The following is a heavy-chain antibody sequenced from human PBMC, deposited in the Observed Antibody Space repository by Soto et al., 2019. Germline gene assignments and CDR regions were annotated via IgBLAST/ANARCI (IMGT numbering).Heavy chain of an antibody. Sequence: QVQLVQSGAEVKKPGASVKVSCKASGYTFTGYYMHWVRQAPGQGLEWMGWINPNSGGTNYAQKFQGWVNMTRDTSISTAYKELSRPRSDDTAVYYCARDLGITGTTPYYYGMDVWGQGTTVTVSS. J-gene: IGHJ6*02. D-gene: IGHD1-20*01. CDR1: GYTFTGYY. CDR3: ARDLGITGTTPYYYGMDV. CDR2: INPNSGGT. V-gene: IGHV1-2*04.